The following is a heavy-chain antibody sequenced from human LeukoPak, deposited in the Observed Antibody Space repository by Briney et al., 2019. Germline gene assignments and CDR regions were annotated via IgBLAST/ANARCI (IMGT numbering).Heavy chain of an antibody. Sequence: GRSLRLSYAASGFTFSSYGMHWVRQAPGKGLEWVAVIWYDGSNKYYADSVKGRFTISRDNSKNTLYLQMNSLRAEDTAVYYCARVIAAAGYIDYWGQGTLVTVSS. CDR1: GFTFSSYG. D-gene: IGHD6-13*01. J-gene: IGHJ4*02. CDR3: ARVIAAAGYIDY. V-gene: IGHV3-33*01. CDR2: IWYDGSNK.